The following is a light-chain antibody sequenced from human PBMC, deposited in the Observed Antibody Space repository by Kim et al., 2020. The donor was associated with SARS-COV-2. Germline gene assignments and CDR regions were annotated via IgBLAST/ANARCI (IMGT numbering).Light chain of an antibody. J-gene: IGKJ4*01. CDR3: QHYNDWPSLT. CDR2: GAS. V-gene: IGKV3-15*01. Sequence: VSPGERVTLSCRASQSVSHNLAWYQQKPGQAPRLLIHGASTRATGIPGRFSGSGSGTEFTLTISNLQSEDFAVYYCQHYNDWPSLTFGGGTKVEI. CDR1: QSVSHN.